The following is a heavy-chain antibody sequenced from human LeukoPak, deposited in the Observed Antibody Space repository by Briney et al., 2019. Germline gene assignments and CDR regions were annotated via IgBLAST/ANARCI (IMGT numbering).Heavy chain of an antibody. J-gene: IGHJ6*03. D-gene: IGHD3-10*01. CDR3: AKDLEVRLLYYHMDV. Sequence: PGGSLRLSCAASGFTFSSYAMHWVRQAPGKGLEWVAVISYDGSNKYYADSVKGRFTISRDNSKNTLYLQMNSLRAEDTAVYYCAKDLEVRLLYYHMDVWGKGTTVTVSS. CDR2: ISYDGSNK. CDR1: GFTFSSYA. V-gene: IGHV3-30*04.